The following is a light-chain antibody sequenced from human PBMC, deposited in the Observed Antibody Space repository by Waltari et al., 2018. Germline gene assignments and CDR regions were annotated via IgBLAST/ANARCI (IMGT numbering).Light chain of an antibody. CDR2: FKSDSDK. Sequence: QAVLTQPSSLSASPGASASLTCTLRCGLNLGPSWIPWYPQKTGSPPQFLLRFKSDSDKQKGSGVPSRVSGSKDASANAGILLISGLQSEDEADYYCMIWHSSAVVFGGGTKLTVL. CDR3: MIWHSSAVV. V-gene: IGLV5-45*03. J-gene: IGLJ2*01. CDR1: CGLNLGPSW.